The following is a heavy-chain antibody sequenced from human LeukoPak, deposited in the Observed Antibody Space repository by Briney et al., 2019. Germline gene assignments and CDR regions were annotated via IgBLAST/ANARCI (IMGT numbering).Heavy chain of an antibody. Sequence: GGSLRLSCAASGFTVSSNYMSWVRQAPGKGLEWVAVIWYGGSNKYYADSVKGRFTISRDNSKNTLYLQMNSLRAEDTAVYYCAKGGGYCSSTSCFGYMDVWGKGTTVTVSS. V-gene: IGHV3-30*02. J-gene: IGHJ6*03. CDR1: GFTVSSNY. CDR3: AKGGGYCSSTSCFGYMDV. CDR2: IWYGGSNK. D-gene: IGHD2-2*01.